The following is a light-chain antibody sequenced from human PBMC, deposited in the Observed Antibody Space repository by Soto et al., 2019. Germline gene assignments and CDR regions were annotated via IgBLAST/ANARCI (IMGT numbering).Light chain of an antibody. J-gene: IGLJ3*02. CDR2: EVT. Sequence: QSALTQPASVSGSPGQSITISCTGTSSDIGFYNYVSWYQQHPGKAPQLLIYEVTHRPSGVSIRFSGSKSGNTASLTISGLQAEDEADYYCCSYTTSDTWVFGGGTQLTVL. CDR3: CSYTTSDTWV. V-gene: IGLV2-14*01. CDR1: SSDIGFYNY.